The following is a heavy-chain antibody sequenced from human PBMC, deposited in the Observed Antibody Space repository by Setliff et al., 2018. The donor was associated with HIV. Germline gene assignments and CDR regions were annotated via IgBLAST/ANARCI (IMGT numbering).Heavy chain of an antibody. CDR1: GFTFSDYY. CDR3: ARASYYYDSSGWVDY. V-gene: IGHV3-11*03. Sequence: GGSLRLSCAASGFTFSDYYMSWIRQAPGKGLKWVSYISSSSYTNYADSVKGRFTISRDNAKNSLYLQMNSLRAEDTAVYYCARASYYYDSSGWVDYWGQGTLVTVSS. CDR2: ISSSSYT. J-gene: IGHJ4*02. D-gene: IGHD3-22*01.